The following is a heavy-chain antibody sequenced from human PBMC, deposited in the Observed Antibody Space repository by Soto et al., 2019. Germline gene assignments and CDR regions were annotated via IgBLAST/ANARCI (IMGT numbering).Heavy chain of an antibody. CDR2: IIPLFGTP. D-gene: IGHD2-21*01. V-gene: IGHV1-69*01. CDR3: ARVSPSICGGGNCYRLDSYFDS. J-gene: IGHJ4*03. CDR1: GVTFSTSG. Sequence: QVQLVQSGAEVKKPGSSLKVSCKTSGVTFSTSGMSWVRQGPGQGLEWMGGIIPLFGTPKYARKFQGRVSITADDSATTTYLELSGLSSDDTAIYYRARVSPSICGGGNCYRLDSYFDSWGQGSQVVVSS.